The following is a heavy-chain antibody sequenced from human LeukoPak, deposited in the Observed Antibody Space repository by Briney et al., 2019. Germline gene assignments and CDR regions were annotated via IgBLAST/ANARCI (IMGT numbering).Heavy chain of an antibody. CDR1: GFAFSSYW. V-gene: IGHV3-7*01. J-gene: IGHJ3*02. Sequence: GGSLRLSCAASGFAFSSYWMSWVRQAPGKGLEWVANIKQDGSEKYYVDSVKGRFTISRDNAKNSLYLQMNSLRAEDTAVYYCARATIFGVVTPTDAFDIWGQGTMVTVSS. CDR2: IKQDGSEK. D-gene: IGHD3-3*01. CDR3: ARATIFGVVTPTDAFDI.